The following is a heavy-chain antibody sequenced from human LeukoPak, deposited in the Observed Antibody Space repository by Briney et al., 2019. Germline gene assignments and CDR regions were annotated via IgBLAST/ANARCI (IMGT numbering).Heavy chain of an antibody. CDR3: AGSWDCSSTSCYLLHH. Sequence: ASVKVSCKASGYTCTSYYMHWVRQAPGQGLEWMGIINPSGGSTSYAQKFQGRVTMTRDTSRSTVYMELRRLRSEDTAVYYRAGSWDCSSTSCYLLHHWGQGTLVTVSS. CDR2: INPSGGST. D-gene: IGHD2-2*01. V-gene: IGHV1-46*01. CDR1: GYTCTSYY. J-gene: IGHJ5*02.